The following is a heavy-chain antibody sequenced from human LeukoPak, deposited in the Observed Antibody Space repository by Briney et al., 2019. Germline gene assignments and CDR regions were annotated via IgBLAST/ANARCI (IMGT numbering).Heavy chain of an antibody. CDR2: IYYSGST. J-gene: IGHJ5*02. CDR1: GGSISSYY. Sequence: SETLSLTCTVSGGSISSYYWSWIRQPPGKGLEWIGYIYYSGSTNYNPSLKSRATISVDTSKNQFSLKLSSVTAADTAVYYCARANYYDSGFDPWGQGTLVTVSS. CDR3: ARANYYDSGFDP. D-gene: IGHD3-22*01. V-gene: IGHV4-59*01.